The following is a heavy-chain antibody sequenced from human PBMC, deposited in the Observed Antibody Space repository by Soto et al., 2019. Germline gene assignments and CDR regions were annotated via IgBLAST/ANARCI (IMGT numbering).Heavy chain of an antibody. J-gene: IGHJ5*02. D-gene: IGHD3-22*01. Sequence: QITLKESGPTLVKPTQTLTLTCTFSGFSLSTSGVGVGWIRQPPGKALEWLALIYWDDDKRYSPSLKSRLTITQEPPTNQVVHTMTNMDPVDTATYYGAHRYIRYYVDSGGYYDARWFDPWGQGTLVTVSS. V-gene: IGHV2-5*02. CDR3: AHRYIRYYVDSGGYYDARWFDP. CDR1: GFSLSTSGVG. CDR2: IYWDDDK.